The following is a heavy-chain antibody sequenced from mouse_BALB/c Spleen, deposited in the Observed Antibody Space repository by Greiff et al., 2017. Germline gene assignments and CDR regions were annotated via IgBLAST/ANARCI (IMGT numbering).Heavy chain of an antibody. Sequence: VQLQQSGAELVRPGASVTLSCKASGYTFTDYEMHWVKQTPVHGLEWIGAIDPETGGTAYNQKFKGKATLTADKSSSTAYMELRSLTSEDSAGYYCTREGSHGYWGQGTTLTVSS. J-gene: IGHJ2*01. CDR1: GYTFTDYE. CDR2: IDPETGGT. V-gene: IGHV1-15*01. CDR3: TREGSHGY. D-gene: IGHD6-1*01.